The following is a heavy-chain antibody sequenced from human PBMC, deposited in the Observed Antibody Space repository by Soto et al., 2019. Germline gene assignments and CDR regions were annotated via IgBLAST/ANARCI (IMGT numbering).Heavy chain of an antibody. CDR1: GYSFTSYW. J-gene: IGHJ6*01. V-gene: IGHV5-10-1*01. CDR2: IDPSDSYT. CDR3: ARQGFLVAATWYYYCMDV. D-gene: IGHD2-15*01. Sequence: GESLKISCKGSGYSFTSYWISWVHQMPGKGLEWMGRIDPSDSYTNYSPSFQGHVTISADKSISTAYLQWSSLKASDTAMYYCARQGFLVAATWYYYCMDVWGQGTTVTSPQ.